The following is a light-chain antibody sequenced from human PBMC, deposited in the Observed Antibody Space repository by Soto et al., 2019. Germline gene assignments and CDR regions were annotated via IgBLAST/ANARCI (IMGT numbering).Light chain of an antibody. CDR1: SSNIGAGYD. CDR2: DNN. CDR3: QSYDTSLSGHVV. J-gene: IGLJ2*01. Sequence: QSVLTQPPSVSGAPGQRVTISCSGSSSNIGAGYDVHWYQQFPATAPKLLIYDNNNRPSGVPDRFSGSKSGTSASLAITGLQAEDEADYYCQSYDTSLSGHVVFGGGTKLTVL. V-gene: IGLV1-40*01.